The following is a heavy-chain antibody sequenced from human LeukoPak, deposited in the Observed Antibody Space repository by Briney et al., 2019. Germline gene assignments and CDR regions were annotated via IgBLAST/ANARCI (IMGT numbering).Heavy chain of an antibody. J-gene: IGHJ2*01. CDR3: ARESTVDTAMVGLWYLDL. CDR1: GGSISSGGYY. Sequence: SETLSLTCTVSGGSISSGGYYWSWIRQHPGKGLEWIGYIYYSGSTYYNPSLKSRVTISVDTSKNQFSLKLSSVTAADTAVYYCARESTVDTAMVGLWYLDLWGRGTLVTVSS. V-gene: IGHV4-31*03. D-gene: IGHD5-18*01. CDR2: IYYSGST.